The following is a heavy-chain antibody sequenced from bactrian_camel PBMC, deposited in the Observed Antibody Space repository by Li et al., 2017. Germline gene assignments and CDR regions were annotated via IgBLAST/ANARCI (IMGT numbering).Heavy chain of an antibody. D-gene: IGHD6*01. V-gene: IGHV3S55*01. J-gene: IGHJ4*01. Sequence: ESGGGSAQAGGSLRLSCASSGYTYKSYCMGWSRQAPGKEREGVAAIDSDGNTDYADSVKGRFTISKDDAKNTLYLQMNSLKPEDTAMYYCAARITRSCTAGSFGYQYSYRGQGTQVTVS. CDR2: IDSDGNT. CDR3: AARITRSCTAGSFGYQYSY. CDR1: GYTYKSYC.